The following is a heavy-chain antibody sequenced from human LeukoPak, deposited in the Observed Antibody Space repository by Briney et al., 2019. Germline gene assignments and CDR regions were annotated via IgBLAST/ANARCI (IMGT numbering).Heavy chain of an antibody. J-gene: IGHJ4*02. CDR3: ARVRSSWYQFDY. D-gene: IGHD6-13*01. V-gene: IGHV4-38-2*01. Sequence: SETLSLTCAVSGYSISSGNYWGWIRQPPGTGLEWIGSIYHSGSTYYSPSLKSRVTISVDTSKNQFFLKLSSVTAADTAVYYCARVRSSWYQFDYWGQGTLVTVSS. CDR1: GYSISSGNY. CDR2: IYHSGST.